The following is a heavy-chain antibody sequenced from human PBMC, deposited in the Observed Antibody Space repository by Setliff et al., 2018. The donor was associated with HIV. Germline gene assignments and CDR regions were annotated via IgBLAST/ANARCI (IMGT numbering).Heavy chain of an antibody. J-gene: IGHJ4*02. Sequence: PGGSLRLSCAASGFTFGRHWMSWVRQAPGKGLEWVAVISYDGNNKNYADSVKGRFTISRDNAKTSLYLQMNSLRTEDTAVYHCARSLEIALFGGPGTLVTVSS. CDR1: GFTFGRHW. D-gene: IGHD1-1*01. CDR2: ISYDGNNK. V-gene: IGHV3-30*07. CDR3: ARSLEIALF.